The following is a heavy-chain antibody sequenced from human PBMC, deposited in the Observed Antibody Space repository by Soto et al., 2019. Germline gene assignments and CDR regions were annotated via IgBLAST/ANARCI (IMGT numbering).Heavy chain of an antibody. CDR1: GYTFTSYY. J-gene: IGHJ6*02. CDR2: INPSGGST. D-gene: IGHD3-9*01. V-gene: IGHV1-46*01. Sequence: GASVKVSCKASGYTFTSYYMHWVRQAPEQGLEWMGIINPSGGSTSYAQKFQGRVTMTRDTSTSTVYMELSSLRSEDTAVYYCARELTTYYDILTGYRSSYYYGMDVWGQGTTVTVSS. CDR3: ARELTTYYDILTGYRSSYYYGMDV.